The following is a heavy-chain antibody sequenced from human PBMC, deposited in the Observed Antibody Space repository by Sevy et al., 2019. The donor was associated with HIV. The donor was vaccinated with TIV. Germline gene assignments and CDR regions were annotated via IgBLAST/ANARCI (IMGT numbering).Heavy chain of an antibody. CDR1: GYTFTGFN. D-gene: IGHD3-10*01. Sequence: ASVKVSCKASGYTFTGFNINWVRQATGQGLEWMGWMNPNSGNTGYAQKFQGRVTMTRNTSISTAYMELSSLRSEDTAVYYCARGPSSYGSGTFYDYFDYWGQGTLVTVSS. CDR2: MNPNSGNT. J-gene: IGHJ4*02. V-gene: IGHV1-8*01. CDR3: ARGPSSYGSGTFYDYFDY.